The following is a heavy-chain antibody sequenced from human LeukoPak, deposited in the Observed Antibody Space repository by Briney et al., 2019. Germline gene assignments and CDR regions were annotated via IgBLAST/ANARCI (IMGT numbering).Heavy chain of an antibody. CDR3: AGGKMTVTTYPAFDY. CDR2: INHSGST. CDR1: GGSFSGYY. Sequence: PSETLSLTCAVCGGSFSGYYWRWIRQPPGKGLEGIGEINHSGSTNYNPSVKSGVSISVDTSKNQFSLKRREVTAADRDEYYWAGGKMTVTTYPAFDYCGQGTLVTVSS. J-gene: IGHJ4*02. V-gene: IGHV4-34*01. D-gene: IGHD4-17*01.